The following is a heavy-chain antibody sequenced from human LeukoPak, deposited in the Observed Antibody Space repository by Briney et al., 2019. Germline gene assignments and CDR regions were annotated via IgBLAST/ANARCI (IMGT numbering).Heavy chain of an antibody. CDR3: ARRSGTYHAFDI. Sequence: SETLSLTCTVSGGSISSYYWSWIRQPPGKGLEWIGYIYYSGSTNYNPSLKSRVTISVDTSKNQFSLKLSSVTAADTAVYYCARRSGTYHAFDIWGQGTMVTVSS. J-gene: IGHJ3*02. CDR1: GGSISSYY. D-gene: IGHD1-26*01. CDR2: IYYSGST. V-gene: IGHV4-59*08.